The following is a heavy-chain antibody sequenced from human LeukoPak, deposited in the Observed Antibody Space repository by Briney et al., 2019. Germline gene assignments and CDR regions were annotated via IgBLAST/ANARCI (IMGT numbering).Heavy chain of an antibody. CDR3: ARALDLWSYLDY. Sequence: KPGGSVRLSCTASGFTFSSYSMNWVRQAPGKGLECVSYIISRSSTIYYADSVKGRFTMSRDNAKNSLFLQMNSLRAEDTAVYYCARALDLWSYLDYWGQGILVTVSS. CDR2: IISRSSTI. J-gene: IGHJ4*02. CDR1: GFTFSSYS. V-gene: IGHV3-48*01. D-gene: IGHD2-21*01.